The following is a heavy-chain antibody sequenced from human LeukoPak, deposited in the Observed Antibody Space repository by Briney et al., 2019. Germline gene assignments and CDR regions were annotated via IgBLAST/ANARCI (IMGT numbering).Heavy chain of an antibody. J-gene: IGHJ4*02. CDR2: TYYSGSI. Sequence: SLETLSLTCTVSGGSISSSIYYWGWIRQPPGKGLEWIGSTYYSGSIYYNPSLKSRVTISVDTSKNQFSLRLSSVTAADTAVYYCARASYSYDINGWVPFDYWGQGTLVTVSS. D-gene: IGHD3-22*01. V-gene: IGHV4-39*07. CDR3: ARASYSYDINGWVPFDY. CDR1: GGSISSSIYY.